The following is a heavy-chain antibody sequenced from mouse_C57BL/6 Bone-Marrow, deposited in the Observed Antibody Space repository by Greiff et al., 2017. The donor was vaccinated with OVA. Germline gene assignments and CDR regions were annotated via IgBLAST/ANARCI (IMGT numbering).Heavy chain of an antibody. CDR1: GYAFSSSW. V-gene: IGHV1-82*01. Sequence: QVQLKESGPELVKPGASVKISCKASGYAFSSSWMNWVKQRPGKGLEWIGRIYPGDGDTNYNGKFKGKATLTADKSSSTAYMQLSSLTSEDSAVYFCARFDSHWYFDVWGTGTTVTVSS. J-gene: IGHJ1*03. CDR3: ARFDSHWYFDV. CDR2: IYPGDGDT.